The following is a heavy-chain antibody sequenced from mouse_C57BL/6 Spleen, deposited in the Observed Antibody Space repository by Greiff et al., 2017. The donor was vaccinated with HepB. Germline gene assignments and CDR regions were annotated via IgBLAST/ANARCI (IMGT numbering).Heavy chain of an antibody. Sequence: EVHLVESGGDLVKPGGSLKLSCAASGFTFSSYGMSWVRQTPDKRLEWVATISSGGSYTYYPDSVKGRFTISRDNAKNTLYLQMSSLKSEDTAMYYCARQGDGNYAWCAYWGQGTLVTVSA. D-gene: IGHD2-1*01. CDR3: ARQGDGNYAWCAY. CDR1: GFTFSSYG. V-gene: IGHV5-6*01. J-gene: IGHJ3*01. CDR2: ISSGGSYT.